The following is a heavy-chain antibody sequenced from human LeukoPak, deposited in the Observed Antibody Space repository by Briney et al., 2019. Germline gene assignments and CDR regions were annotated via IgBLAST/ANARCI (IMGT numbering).Heavy chain of an antibody. Sequence: AASVKVSCKASGYTFTSYDINWVRQATGQGLEWMGWMNPNSGNTGYAQKFKGWVTLTRDTSINTTYMELSRLASDVTAVYFCARGTPGSYLGYWGQGTLVTVSS. CDR1: GYTFTSYD. V-gene: IGHV1-8*01. D-gene: IGHD3-16*02. J-gene: IGHJ4*02. CDR2: MNPNSGNT. CDR3: ARGTPGSYLGY.